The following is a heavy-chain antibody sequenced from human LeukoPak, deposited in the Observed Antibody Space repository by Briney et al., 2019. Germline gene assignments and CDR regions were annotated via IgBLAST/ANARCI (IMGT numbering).Heavy chain of an antibody. J-gene: IGHJ3*02. CDR3: ARPTSYCSGGSCYHYDAFDI. CDR2: INSDGSST. D-gene: IGHD2-15*01. Sequence: GESLRLSCAASGFTFSSYWMHWVRQAPGKGLVWVSRINSDGSSTSYADSVKGRFTISRDNAKNTLYLQMNSLRAEDTAVYYCARPTSYCSGGSCYHYDAFDIWGQGTMVTVSS. V-gene: IGHV3-74*01. CDR1: GFTFSSYW.